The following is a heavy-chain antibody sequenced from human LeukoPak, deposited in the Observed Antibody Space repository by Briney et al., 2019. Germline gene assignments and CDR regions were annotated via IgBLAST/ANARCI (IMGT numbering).Heavy chain of an antibody. J-gene: IGHJ6*03. CDR1: GYRFTSYW. CDR2: IFPGDSDT. CDR3: ARRLLHTTVSYMDV. D-gene: IGHD5/OR15-5a*01. Sequence: GESLKISCKASGYRFTSYWIGWVRQMPGKGLEWMGIIFPGDSDTRYSPSFQGQVTISADKSINTAYLEWSSLKASDTAMYYCARRLLHTTVSYMDVWGKGTTVTVSS. V-gene: IGHV5-51*01.